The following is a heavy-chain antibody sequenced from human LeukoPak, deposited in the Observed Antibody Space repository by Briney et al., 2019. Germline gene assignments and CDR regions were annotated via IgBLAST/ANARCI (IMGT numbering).Heavy chain of an antibody. Sequence: GGSLRLSCAASGFTFSIYWMSWVRQAPGKGLEWVANIKQDGSEKYYVDSVKGRFTISRDNAKSSLYLQMNSLRAEDTAVYYCARAAIQFDYWGQGTLVTVSS. J-gene: IGHJ4*02. CDR1: GFTFSIYW. V-gene: IGHV3-7*01. CDR2: IKQDGSEK. CDR3: ARAAIQFDY. D-gene: IGHD5-18*01.